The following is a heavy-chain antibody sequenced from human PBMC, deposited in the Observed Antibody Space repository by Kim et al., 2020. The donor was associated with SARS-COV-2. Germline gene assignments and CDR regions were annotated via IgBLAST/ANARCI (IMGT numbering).Heavy chain of an antibody. CDR1: GFTFSNYA. CDR2: ISGTSDST. V-gene: IGHV3-23*01. CDR3: AKNSRSSGYYYDS. J-gene: IGHJ4*02. D-gene: IGHD6-19*01. Sequence: GGSLRLSCAASGFTFSNYAMGWVRQAPEKGLEWVSLISGTSDSTYYADSVKGRFTISRDNSKNTLYLQMNSLRAEDTAVYYCAKNSRSSGYYYDSWGQGTLVTVSS.